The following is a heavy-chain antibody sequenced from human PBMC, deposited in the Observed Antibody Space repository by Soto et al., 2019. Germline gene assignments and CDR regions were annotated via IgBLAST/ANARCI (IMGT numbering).Heavy chain of an antibody. J-gene: IGHJ5*02. CDR2: IVPLLGSA. D-gene: IGHD5-12*01. Sequence: QVQLVQSGAEVKKPGSSVKVSCKASATSFSSFVISWVRQAPGQGLEWMGGIVPLLGSATYAQKFQGRVTITADESTSTAYREMSSLRSEDSATSYWARVFGDSGFDVGWTRIDAWGQGTLVIVSS. V-gene: IGHV1-69*01. CDR3: ARVFGDSGFDVGWTRIDA. CDR1: ATSFSSFV.